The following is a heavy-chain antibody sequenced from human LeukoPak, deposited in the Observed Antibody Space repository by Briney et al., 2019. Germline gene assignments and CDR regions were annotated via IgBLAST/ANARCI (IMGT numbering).Heavy chain of an antibody. CDR1: GDSLTSGAYY. D-gene: IGHD1-26*01. J-gene: IGHJ5*02. Sequence: SPSETLSLTCSVSGDSLTSGAYYWGWIRQHPLTGLEFIGYIYYSGSTYYNPSLRNRLTMSMDTSKNHFSLNLSSVTAADTAVYYCARVVGSTSSGDWFDPWGQGNLVTVSS. CDR2: IYYSGST. V-gene: IGHV4-31*03. CDR3: ARVVGSTSSGDWFDP.